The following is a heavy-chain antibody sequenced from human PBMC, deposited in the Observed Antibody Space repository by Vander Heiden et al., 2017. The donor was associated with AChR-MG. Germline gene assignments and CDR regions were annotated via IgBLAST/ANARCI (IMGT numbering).Heavy chain of an antibody. Sequence: QVQLVESGGGVVQPGGSLRLSCAASGFTFSSYGMHWVRQAPGKGLEWVAFIRYDGSNKYYADSVKGRFTISRDNSKNTLYLQMNSLRAEDTAVYYCAKDRAITFGVVEWDYWGQGTLVTVSS. D-gene: IGHD3-16*01. CDR3: AKDRAITFGVVEWDY. V-gene: IGHV3-30*02. CDR2: IRYDGSNK. J-gene: IGHJ4*02. CDR1: GFTFSSYG.